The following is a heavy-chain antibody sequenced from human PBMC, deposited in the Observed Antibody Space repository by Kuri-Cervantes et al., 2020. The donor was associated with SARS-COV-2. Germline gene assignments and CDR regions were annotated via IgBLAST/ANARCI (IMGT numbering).Heavy chain of an antibody. CDR3: AKWDVIVVVAAPELHY. CDR2: ISGSGGST. J-gene: IGHJ4*02. D-gene: IGHD2-15*01. V-gene: IGHV3-23*01. Sequence: GESLKISCAASGFTFSTYAMTWVRQAPGKGLEWASAISGSGGSTYYADSVQGRFTISRDNSKNTLYLQMNSLRAEDTAVYYCAKWDVIVVVAAPELHYWGQGTLVTVSS. CDR1: GFTFSTYA.